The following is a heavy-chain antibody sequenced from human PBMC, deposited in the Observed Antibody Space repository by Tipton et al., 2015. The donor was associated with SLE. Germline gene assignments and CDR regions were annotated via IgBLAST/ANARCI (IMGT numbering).Heavy chain of an antibody. J-gene: IGHJ4*02. CDR3: ARDGARFDGDYISGDYFDS. D-gene: IGHD4-17*01. Sequence: SLRLSCAASGFTFDDYAMHWVRRVPGRGLEWVSGISWNSGSIGYADSVKGRFTISRDNAKNSLYLQMDSLRGEDTALYYCARDGARFDGDYISGDYFDSWGQGTLVTVSS. CDR2: ISWNSGSI. V-gene: IGHV3-9*01. CDR1: GFTFDDYA.